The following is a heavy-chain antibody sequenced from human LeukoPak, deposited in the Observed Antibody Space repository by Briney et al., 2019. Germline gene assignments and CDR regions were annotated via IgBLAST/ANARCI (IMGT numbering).Heavy chain of an antibody. CDR3: ARDHPPEDV. CDR2: ISYDGSNI. Sequence: TGGSLRLSCAASGFTFSNYAMHWVRQAPGKGLEGVTLISYDGSNIQYADSVKGRFTISRDNSKNTLYRQMNSLRIEDTAVYYCARDHPPEDVWGQGTTVTVSS. J-gene: IGHJ6*02. V-gene: IGHV3-30-3*01. CDR1: GFTFSNYA.